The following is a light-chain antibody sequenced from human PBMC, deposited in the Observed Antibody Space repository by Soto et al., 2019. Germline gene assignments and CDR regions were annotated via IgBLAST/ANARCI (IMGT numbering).Light chain of an antibody. CDR2: DAS. V-gene: IGKV1-5*01. J-gene: IGKJ1*01. CDR3: QQYNSYSTWT. CDR1: QSVSWY. Sequence: DIQMTQSPSTLSASVGDRVTISCRASQSVSWYLAWYQQKPGKAPKILIFDASRLGSGVPSRFSGSGSGTEFTLTNSSLQPDDFATYYCQQYNSYSTWTFGQGTKVEI.